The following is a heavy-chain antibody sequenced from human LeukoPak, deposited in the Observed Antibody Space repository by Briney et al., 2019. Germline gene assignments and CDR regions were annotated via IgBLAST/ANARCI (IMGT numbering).Heavy chain of an antibody. Sequence: GASVKVSCKASGYTFTSYGISWVRQAPGQGLEWMGWISAYNGNTNYAQKLQGRVTITTDTSTSKDYMEMRRLRSDDTAVYYRARDQGLLWFGELLQSFDYWGQGTLVTVSS. CDR1: GYTFTSYG. V-gene: IGHV1-18*01. D-gene: IGHD3-10*01. CDR2: ISAYNGNT. J-gene: IGHJ4*02. CDR3: ARDQGLLWFGELLQSFDY.